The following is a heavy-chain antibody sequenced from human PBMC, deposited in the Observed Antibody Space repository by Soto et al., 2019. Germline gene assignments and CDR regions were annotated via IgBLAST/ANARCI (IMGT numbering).Heavy chain of an antibody. V-gene: IGHV4-39*01. D-gene: IGHD1-7*01. Sequence: SETLSLTCTVSGGSLSSRSYYWGWIRQPPGKGLEWIGSIYFSGSTYYNPSLKSRVTISIDTSKNQFSLKLTSVTAADTAVYYCASMGLDLVHFDYWGQGTLVTVSS. CDR1: GGSLSSRSYY. CDR2: IYFSGST. CDR3: ASMGLDLVHFDY. J-gene: IGHJ4*02.